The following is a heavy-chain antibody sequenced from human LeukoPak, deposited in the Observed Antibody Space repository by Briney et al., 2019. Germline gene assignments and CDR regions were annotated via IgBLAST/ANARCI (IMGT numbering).Heavy chain of an antibody. CDR1: GGSISMGDYD. Sequence: SQTLSPTCPVSGGSISMGDYDWSWIRQPPGKGLGWIGYIYYSGSTYYNPSLKSRVTISVDTSNIQFSLKLSSVTAADTAVYCGARDARAPYYDILTGDHAFDIWGQGTMVTVSS. J-gene: IGHJ3*02. CDR2: IYYSGST. V-gene: IGHV4-30-4*01. D-gene: IGHD3-9*01. CDR3: ARDARAPYYDILTGDHAFDI.